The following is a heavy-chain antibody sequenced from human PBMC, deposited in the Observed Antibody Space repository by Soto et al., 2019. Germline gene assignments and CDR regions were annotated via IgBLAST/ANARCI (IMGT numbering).Heavy chain of an antibody. V-gene: IGHV3-7*05. J-gene: IGHJ4*02. CDR1: GFTFSSYW. CDR2: IKQDGSEK. CDR3: ARGKRWLQQRGGFFDY. D-gene: IGHD5-12*01. Sequence: GSLRLSCAASGFTFSSYWMSWVRQAPGKGLEWVANIKQDGSEKYYVDSVKGRFTISRDNAKNSLYLQMNSLRAEDTAVYYCARGKRWLQQRGGFFDYWGQGTLVTSPQ.